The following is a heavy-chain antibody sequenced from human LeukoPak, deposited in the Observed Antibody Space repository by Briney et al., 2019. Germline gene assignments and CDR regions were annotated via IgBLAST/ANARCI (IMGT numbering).Heavy chain of an antibody. CDR2: ISPYNGST. CDR1: GYTFINYG. D-gene: IGHD4-17*01. Sequence: ASVKVSCKASGYTFINYGISWVRQSPGQGLEWMGWISPYNGSTNYAQKLQGRVTMTTDTSTSTAYMELSSLRSEDTAVYYCARHPRATVTMGPYFDYWGQGTLVTVSS. J-gene: IGHJ4*02. V-gene: IGHV1-18*01. CDR3: ARHPRATVTMGPYFDY.